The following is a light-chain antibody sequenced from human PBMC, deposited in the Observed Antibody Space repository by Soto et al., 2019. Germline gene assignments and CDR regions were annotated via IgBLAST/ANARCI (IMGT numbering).Light chain of an antibody. CDR3: SSFTSSSTQV. CDR2: EVS. CDR1: SSDVGGYNY. V-gene: IGLV2-14*01. Sequence: QSALAQPASVSGSLGQSITISCTGTSSDVGGYNYVSWYQQHPGKAPKLMIYEVSNRPSGVSNRFSVSKSGNTASLTISGLQAEDEADYYCSSFTSSSTQVLGGGTQLTVL. J-gene: IGLJ3*02.